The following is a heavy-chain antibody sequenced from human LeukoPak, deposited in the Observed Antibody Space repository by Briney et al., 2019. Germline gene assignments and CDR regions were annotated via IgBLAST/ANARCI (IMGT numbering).Heavy chain of an antibody. V-gene: IGHV3-74*01. J-gene: IGHJ3*02. D-gene: IGHD1-26*01. CDR3: ARDNSGSYIPDVFDI. CDR2: INGDGSIT. Sequence: AGGSLRLSCAASGFSFSTYWMHWVRQAPGKGLVWVSRINGDGSITNYADSVKGRFTISRDNAKNTLFLQMNSLRAEDTAVYYCARDNSGSYIPDVFDIWGQGTMVTVSS. CDR1: GFSFSTYW.